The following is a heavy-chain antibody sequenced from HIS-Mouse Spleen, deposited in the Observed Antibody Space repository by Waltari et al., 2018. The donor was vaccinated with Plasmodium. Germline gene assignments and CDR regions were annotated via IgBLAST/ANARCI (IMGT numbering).Heavy chain of an antibody. CDR2: ISDDGSNK. CDR1: GFTFSSYG. D-gene: IGHD3-16*01. J-gene: IGHJ3*02. V-gene: IGHV3-30*18. CDR3: AKDEGGLDAFEI. Sequence: QVQLVESGGGVVQPGRSLRLSCAASGFTFSSYGMHWVRQAPGRGLEWVAVISDDGSNKYYADAVKGRFSISRDNSKNTLYLQMNSLRAEDTAVYYCAKDEGGLDAFEIWGQGTMVTVSS.